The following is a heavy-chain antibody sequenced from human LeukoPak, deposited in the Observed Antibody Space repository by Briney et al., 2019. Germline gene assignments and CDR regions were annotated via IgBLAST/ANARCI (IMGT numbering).Heavy chain of an antibody. CDR2: ISAYNGNT. J-gene: IGHJ5*02. V-gene: IGHV1-18*01. Sequence: ASVKVSCKASGYTFTSYGISWVRQAPGQGLEWMGWISAYNGNTNYAQKFQGRVTMTTDTSTSTAYMELRSLRSDDTAVYYCARDGRPIAAAEGNWFDPWGQGTLVTVSS. CDR1: GYTFTSYG. D-gene: IGHD6-13*01. CDR3: ARDGRPIAAAEGNWFDP.